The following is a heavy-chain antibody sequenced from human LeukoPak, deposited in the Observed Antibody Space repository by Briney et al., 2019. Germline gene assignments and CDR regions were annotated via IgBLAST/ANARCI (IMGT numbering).Heavy chain of an antibody. J-gene: IGHJ6*03. CDR1: GFTFSSYW. CDR3: AREGNPDYYHYYMDV. D-gene: IGHD4-23*01. V-gene: IGHV3-74*03. CDR2: GSRDGNYT. Sequence: GGSLRVSCAASGFTFSSYWMHWVRQVPGKGLVWVSRGSRDGNYTTYEDSVKGRFTISRDNAKNTLYLEMNSLRADDTAVYHCAREGNPDYYHYYMDVWGKGTTVTVSS.